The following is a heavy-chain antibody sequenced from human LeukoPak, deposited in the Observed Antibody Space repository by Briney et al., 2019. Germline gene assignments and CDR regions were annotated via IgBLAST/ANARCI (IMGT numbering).Heavy chain of an antibody. V-gene: IGHV4-34*01. J-gene: IGHJ3*02. D-gene: IGHD5-12*01. CDR3: ARGRLWRRDGYNKRGPHDAFDI. CDR1: GGSFGGYY. CDR2: INHSGST. Sequence: SETLSLTCAVYGGSFGGYYWSWIRQPPGKGLEWIGEINHSGSTNYNPSLKSRVTISVDTSKNQFSLKLSSVTAADTAVYYCARGRLWRRDGYNKRGPHDAFDIWGQGTMVTVSS.